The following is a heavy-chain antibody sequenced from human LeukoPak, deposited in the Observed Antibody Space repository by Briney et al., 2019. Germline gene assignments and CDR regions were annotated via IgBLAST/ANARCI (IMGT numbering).Heavy chain of an antibody. Sequence: PSETLSLTCAVSGYSISSGYYWGWIRQPPGKGLEWIGSIYHSGSTYYNPSLKSRVTISVDTSKNQFSLKLSSVTAAETAVYYCARANDDFDYWGQGTLVTVSS. CDR2: IYHSGST. CDR1: GYSISSGYY. D-gene: IGHD3-16*01. J-gene: IGHJ4*02. V-gene: IGHV4-38-2*01. CDR3: ARANDDFDY.